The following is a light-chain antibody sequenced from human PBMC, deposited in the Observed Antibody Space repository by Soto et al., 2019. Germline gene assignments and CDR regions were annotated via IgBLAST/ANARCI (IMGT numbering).Light chain of an antibody. V-gene: IGLV2-14*01. CDR3: SSYTAGGTI. J-gene: IGLJ1*01. Sequence: QSAVTQPASVSGSPGQSITISCTGTSGDVGGYYYVSWYQQLPGKAPKLMISEVSNRPSGVSNRFSGSKSGNTASLTISGLQAEDEADYYCSSYTAGGTIFGTWTKLTVL. CDR2: EVS. CDR1: SGDVGGYYY.